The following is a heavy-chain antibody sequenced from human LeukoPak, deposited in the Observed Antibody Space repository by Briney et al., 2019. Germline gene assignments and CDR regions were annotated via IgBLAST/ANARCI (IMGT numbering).Heavy chain of an antibody. Sequence: GGSLRLSCVASGFTFSDHYMNWVRQAPGKGLEWVGLSANKGNSYTTEYAASVKGRFTISRDESKNAVYLQMNSLKTEDTAVYYCGRAGYAHGLDVWGQGTTVTVS. CDR3: GRAGYAHGLDV. CDR2: SANKGNSYTT. V-gene: IGHV3-72*01. J-gene: IGHJ6*02. D-gene: IGHD5-12*01. CDR1: GFTFSDHY.